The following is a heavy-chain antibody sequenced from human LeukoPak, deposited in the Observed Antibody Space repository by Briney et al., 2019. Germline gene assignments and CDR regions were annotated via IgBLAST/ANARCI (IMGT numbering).Heavy chain of an antibody. CDR2: INAGNGNT. CDR1: GFTFRSYA. J-gene: IGHJ4*02. CDR3: ARADRRAAVGTLGY. D-gene: IGHD6-13*01. V-gene: IGHV1-3*01. Sequence: GGSLRLSCAASGFTFRSYAMHWVRQAPGQRREWMGWINAGNGNTKYSQKFQGRVTITRDTSASTAYMELSSLRSEDTAVYYCARADRRAAVGTLGYWGQGTLVTVSS.